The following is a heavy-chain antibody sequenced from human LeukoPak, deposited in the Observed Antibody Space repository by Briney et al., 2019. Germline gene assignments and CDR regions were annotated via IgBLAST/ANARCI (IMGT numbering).Heavy chain of an antibody. J-gene: IGHJ4*02. D-gene: IGHD5-12*01. CDR2: VYFTGTT. CDR3: ARLRPSTSGYDYLDS. V-gene: IGHV4-39*01. CDR1: GVSISGTTYY. Sequence: SETLSLTCSVSGVSISGTTYYWGWIRQSPGRGLEWIGTVYFTGTTYYKPSLKRRVTIFVDTSKNQFSLKLSSVTAADTAVYYCARLRPSTSGYDYLDSWGQGTLVTLSS.